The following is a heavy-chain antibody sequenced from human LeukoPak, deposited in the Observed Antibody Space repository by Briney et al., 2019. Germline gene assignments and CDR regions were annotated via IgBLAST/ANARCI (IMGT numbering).Heavy chain of an antibody. D-gene: IGHD6-6*01. CDR2: INHSGST. CDR3: ARGRGQLVGQNYYYYYMDV. V-gene: IGHV4-39*07. CDR1: GGSISSGDSY. Sequence: NTSETLSLTCTVPGGSISSGDSYWSWIRQPPGKGLEWIGEINHSGSTNYNPSLKSRVTISVDTSKNQFSLKLSSVTAADTAVYYCARGRGQLVGQNYYYYYMDVWGEGTTVTVSS. J-gene: IGHJ6*03.